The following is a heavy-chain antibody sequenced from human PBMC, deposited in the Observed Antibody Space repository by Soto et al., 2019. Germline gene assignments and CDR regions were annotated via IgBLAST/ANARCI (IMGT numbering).Heavy chain of an antibody. CDR3: ARDYYDILTGLYYYYYYGMDV. CDR2: ISAYNGNT. J-gene: IGHJ6*02. V-gene: IGHV1-18*01. Sequence: ASVKVSCKASGYTFTSYGISWVRQAPGQGLEWMGWISAYNGNTNYAQKLQGRVTMTTDTSTSTAYMELRSLRSDDTAVYYCARDYYDILTGLYYYYYYGMDVWGQGTTVTVSS. D-gene: IGHD3-9*01. CDR1: GYTFTSYG.